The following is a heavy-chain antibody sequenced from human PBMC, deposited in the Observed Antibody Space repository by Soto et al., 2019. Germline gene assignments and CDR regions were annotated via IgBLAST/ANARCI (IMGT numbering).Heavy chain of an antibody. CDR1: GFTFSSYS. V-gene: IGHV3-21*01. Sequence: GGSLRLSCAASGFTFSSYSMNWVRQAPGKGLEWVSSISSSSSYIYYADSVKGRFTISRDNAKNSLYLQMNSLRAEDTAVYYCSRGRTIFGVAYNWFDPWGQGTLVTVS. CDR3: SRGRTIFGVAYNWFDP. D-gene: IGHD3-3*01. J-gene: IGHJ5*02. CDR2: ISSSSSYI.